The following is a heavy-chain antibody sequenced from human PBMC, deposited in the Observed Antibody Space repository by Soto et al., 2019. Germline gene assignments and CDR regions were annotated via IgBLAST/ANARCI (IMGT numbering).Heavy chain of an antibody. CDR2: ISGSGGST. Sequence: LRLSCAASGFTFSSYAMSWVRQAPGKGLEWVSVISGSGGSTYYADSVKGRFTISADKSISTAYLQWSSLKASDTAMYYCASSVVVPSTMNYFDYWGQGSLVTVSS. D-gene: IGHD2-15*01. V-gene: IGHV3-23*01. J-gene: IGHJ4*02. CDR3: ASSVVVPSTMNYFDY. CDR1: GFTFSSYA.